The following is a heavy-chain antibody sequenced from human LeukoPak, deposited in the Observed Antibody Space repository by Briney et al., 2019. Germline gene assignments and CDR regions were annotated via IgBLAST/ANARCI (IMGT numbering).Heavy chain of an antibody. V-gene: IGHV3-30*02. CDR3: ANIGYSGSGVGYYMDV. CDR1: GFTFSGYG. Sequence: GGSLRLSCAASGFTFSGYGFHWVRQAPGKGLEWVAFIRYDGSNKYYADSVKGRFTISRDNSKNTLYLQMNSLRAEDTAVYYCANIGYSGSGVGYYMDVWGKGTTVTISS. D-gene: IGHD3-10*01. J-gene: IGHJ6*03. CDR2: IRYDGSNK.